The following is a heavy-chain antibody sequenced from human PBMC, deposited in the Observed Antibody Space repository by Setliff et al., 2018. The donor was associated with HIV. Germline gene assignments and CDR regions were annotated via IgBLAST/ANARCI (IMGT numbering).Heavy chain of an antibody. J-gene: IGHJ6*02. CDR1: GGSVSSSTYY. CDR3: ARTDWARTSYYYYYGMNV. CDR2: INHSGST. V-gene: IGHV4-39*07. D-gene: IGHD3-9*01. Sequence: SETLSLTCTVSGGSVSSSTYYWSWIRQPPGKGLEWIGEINHSGSTNYNPSLKSRVTISVDTSKNQFSLRLSSVTAADTAVYYCARTDWARTSYYYYYGMNVWGQGTTVTVSS.